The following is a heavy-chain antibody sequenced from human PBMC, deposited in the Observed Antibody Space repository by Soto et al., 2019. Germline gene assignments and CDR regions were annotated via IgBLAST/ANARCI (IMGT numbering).Heavy chain of an antibody. CDR2: INPYNRNT. V-gene: IGHV1-18*04. J-gene: IGHJ4*02. Sequence: QVQLVQSGAEMKKPGASVKVSCKASGYNFTSFHIIWVRQAPGQGLEWMGWINPYNRNTNCTRTFQGTVTMPTASPARRPYMHLRCPTPDATAVYYFSSIAALTYSRQGTLVTV. D-gene: IGHD3-16*01. CDR1: GYNFTSFH. CDR3: SSIAALTY.